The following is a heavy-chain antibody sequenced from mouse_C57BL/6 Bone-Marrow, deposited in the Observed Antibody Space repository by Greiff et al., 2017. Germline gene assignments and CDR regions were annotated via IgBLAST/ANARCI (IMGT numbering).Heavy chain of an antibody. CDR3: AREALYGSSPYYAMDY. D-gene: IGHD1-1*01. Sequence: EVQVVESGGGLVQSGRSLRLSCATSGFTFSDFYMEWVRQAPGKGLEWIAASRNKANDYTTEYSASVKGRFIVSRDTSQSILYLQMNALRAEDTAIYYCAREALYGSSPYYAMDYWGQGTSGTVSS. J-gene: IGHJ4*01. CDR2: SRNKANDYTT. CDR1: GFTFSDFY. V-gene: IGHV7-1*01.